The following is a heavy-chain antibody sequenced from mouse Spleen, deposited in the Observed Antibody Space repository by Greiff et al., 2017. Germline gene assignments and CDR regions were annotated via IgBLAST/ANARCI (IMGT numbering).Heavy chain of an antibody. J-gene: IGHJ1*01. CDR3: ARAQRGWYFDV. Sequence: EVKLMESEGGLVQPGSSMKLSCTASGFTLSDYYMAWVRQVPEKGLEWVANINYDGSSTYYLDSLKSRFIISRDNAKNFLYLQMSSLKSEDTATYYCARAQRGWYFDVWGAGTTVTVSS. CDR2: INYDGSST. CDR1: GFTLSDYY. V-gene: IGHV5-16*01.